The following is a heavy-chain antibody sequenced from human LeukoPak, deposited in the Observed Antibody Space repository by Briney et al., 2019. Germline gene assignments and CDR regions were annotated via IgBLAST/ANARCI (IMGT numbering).Heavy chain of an antibody. D-gene: IGHD3-3*01. CDR3: ARARFLEWLLYYAFDI. CDR1: GGSISSSSYY. J-gene: IGHJ3*02. CDR2: IYYSGST. V-gene: IGHV4-39*01. Sequence: SETLSLTCTVSGGSISSSSYYWGWIRQPPEKGLEWIGSIYYSGSTYYNPSLKSRVTISVDTSKNQFSLKLSSVTAADTAVYYCARARFLEWLLYYAFDIWGQGTMVTVSS.